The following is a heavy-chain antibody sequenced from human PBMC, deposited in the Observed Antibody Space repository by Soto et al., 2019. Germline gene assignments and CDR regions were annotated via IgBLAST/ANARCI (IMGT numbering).Heavy chain of an antibody. CDR1: GGSISSYY. CDR2: IHHSGST. V-gene: IGHV4-59*01. J-gene: IGHJ6*02. D-gene: IGHD3-10*01. CDR3: AGDLGVRGVIIGPDYYYGMDV. Sequence: SETLSLTCTVSGGSISSYYWSWIRQPPGKGLEWIGYIHHSGSTNYNPYLKSRVTISVDTSKNQFSLKLSSVTAADTAVYYCAGDLGVRGVIIGPDYYYGMDVWGQGTTVTVSS.